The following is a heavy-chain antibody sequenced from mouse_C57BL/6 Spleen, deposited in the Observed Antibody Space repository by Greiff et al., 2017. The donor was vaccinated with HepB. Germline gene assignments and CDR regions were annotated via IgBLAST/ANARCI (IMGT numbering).Heavy chain of an antibody. D-gene: IGHD1-1*01. V-gene: IGHV1-9*01. J-gene: IGHJ2*01. CDR1: GHTFTGYW. Sequence: VQLQESGAELMKPGASVKLSCKATGHTFTGYWIEWVKQRPGHGLEWIGEILPGSGSTNDNEKFKGKATFTADTSSNTAYMQLSSLTTEDSAIYYCARKIYGVYYFDYWGQGTTLTVSS. CDR2: ILPGSGST. CDR3: ARKIYGVYYFDY.